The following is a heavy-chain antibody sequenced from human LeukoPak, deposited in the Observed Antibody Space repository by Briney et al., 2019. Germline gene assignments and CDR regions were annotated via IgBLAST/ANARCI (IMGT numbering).Heavy chain of an antibody. V-gene: IGHV3-23*01. CDR3: RKYSGTNPFDY. CDR1: GLTLNNYA. J-gene: IGHJ4*02. CDR2: INNSGGST. Sequence: GGSLRLSCAASGLTLNNYAMSWVRQAPGKGLEWVSIINNSGGSTYYADSVKGRFTISRDLSKNTLYLQMNSLRAEDTALYCARKYSGTNPFDYWGQGTLVTVSS. D-gene: IGHD1-26*01.